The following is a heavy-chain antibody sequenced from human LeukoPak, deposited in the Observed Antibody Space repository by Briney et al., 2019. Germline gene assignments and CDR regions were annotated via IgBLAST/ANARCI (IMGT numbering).Heavy chain of an antibody. Sequence: GGSLRLSCVASGFTFRNSAMSWVRQAPGKGRGGVSGISGIGSSTYNADSAKGRVTISPDNSKNTLYLQMNSLRAEDTALYYCAKDQWTTVVRDLDYWGQGTLVTVSS. D-gene: IGHD4-23*01. CDR3: AKDQWTTVVRDLDY. CDR1: GFTFRNSA. V-gene: IGHV3-23*01. J-gene: IGHJ4*02. CDR2: ISGIGSST.